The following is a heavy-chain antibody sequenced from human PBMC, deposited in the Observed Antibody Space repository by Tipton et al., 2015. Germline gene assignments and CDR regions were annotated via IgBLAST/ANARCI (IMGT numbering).Heavy chain of an antibody. Sequence: TLSLTCAVSGGSLSSVNWWTWVRQTPGEGLEWIGQIYHSADATYNPSLQSRVTMSVDTSKNQFSLKLTSVNAADTAVYYCARGGNNWFDPWGQGTLVTVSS. J-gene: IGHJ5*02. CDR3: ARGGNNWFDP. CDR2: IYHSADA. CDR1: GGSLSSVNW. D-gene: IGHD2-15*01. V-gene: IGHV4-4*02.